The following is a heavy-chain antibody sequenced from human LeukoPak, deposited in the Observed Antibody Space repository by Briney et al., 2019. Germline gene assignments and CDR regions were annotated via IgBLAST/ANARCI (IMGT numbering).Heavy chain of an antibody. Sequence: VKISCKVSGYTFTDYYMHWVQQAPGKGLEWMGLVDPEDGETIYAEKLQGRVTITADTSTDTAYMELSSLRSEDTAVYYCARLIEYSSSSAGYWGQRTLVTVSS. CDR2: VDPEDGET. CDR1: GYTFTDYY. CDR3: ARLIEYSSSSAGY. J-gene: IGHJ4*02. V-gene: IGHV1-69-2*01. D-gene: IGHD6-6*01.